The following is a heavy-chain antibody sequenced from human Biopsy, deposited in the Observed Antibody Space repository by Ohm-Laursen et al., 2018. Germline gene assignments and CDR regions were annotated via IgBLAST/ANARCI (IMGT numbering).Heavy chain of an antibody. D-gene: IGHD2-15*01. J-gene: IGHJ5*01. CDR1: GFTFSDHN. CDR2: IRDKANSYTT. CDR3: ARAGRYCSGGGCYSWFDS. Sequence: SLRLSCAASGFTFSDHNMHWVRQAPGKGLEWVGCIRDKANSYTTDYAASVKGRFTISRDDSKNSLYLQMNSLKTEDTALYYCARAGRYCSGGGCYSWFDSWGQGTLVTVSS. V-gene: IGHV3-72*01.